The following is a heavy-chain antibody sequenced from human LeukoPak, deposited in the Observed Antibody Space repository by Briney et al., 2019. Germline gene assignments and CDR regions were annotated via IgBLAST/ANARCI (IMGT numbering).Heavy chain of an antibody. V-gene: IGHV4-34*01. D-gene: IGHD6-13*01. CDR2: INHSGST. CDR3: ARGRGIAAAGICDY. CDR1: GGSFSGYY. J-gene: IGHJ4*02. Sequence: SETLSLTCAVYGGSFSGYYWSWIRQPPGKGLEWIGEINHSGSTNYNPSLKSRVTISVDTSKNQFSLKLSSVTAADTAVYYCARGRGIAAAGICDYWGQGTLVTVSS.